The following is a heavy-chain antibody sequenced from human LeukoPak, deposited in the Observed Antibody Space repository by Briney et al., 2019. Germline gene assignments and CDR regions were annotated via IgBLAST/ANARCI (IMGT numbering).Heavy chain of an antibody. Sequence: SETLSLTCTVSGGSISSGSYHWTWIRQPAGRGLEWIGRISTSGSTSYNPSLKSRVTVSVDTSKNQFSLNLNSVTAADTAVYYCARGGVPGANWLDPWGQGTLATVSS. D-gene: IGHD2-2*01. CDR3: ARGGVPGANWLDP. CDR2: ISTSGST. CDR1: GGSISSGSYH. V-gene: IGHV4-61*02. J-gene: IGHJ5*02.